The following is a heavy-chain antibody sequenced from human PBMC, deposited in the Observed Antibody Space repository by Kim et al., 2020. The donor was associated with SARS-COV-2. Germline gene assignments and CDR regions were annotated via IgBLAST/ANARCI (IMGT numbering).Heavy chain of an antibody. V-gene: IGHV1-69*13. CDR1: GGTFSSYA. CDR3: ARDRMATIPYWYFDL. CDR2: IIPIFGTT. D-gene: IGHD5-12*01. J-gene: IGHJ2*01. Sequence: SVKVSCKASGGTFSSYAISWVRQAPGQGLEWMGGIIPIFGTTDYAQKFQGRVTITADELTSTAYMELSSLRSEDTAVYYCARDRMATIPYWYFDLWGRG.